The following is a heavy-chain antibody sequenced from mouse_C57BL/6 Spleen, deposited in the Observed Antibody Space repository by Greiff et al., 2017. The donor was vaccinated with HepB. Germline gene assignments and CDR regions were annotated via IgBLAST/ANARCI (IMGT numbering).Heavy chain of an antibody. CDR2: INPNNGGT. CDR1: GYTFTDYY. V-gene: IGHV1-26*01. CDR3: AREYGSSYDYAMDY. D-gene: IGHD1-1*01. Sequence: EVQLQQSGPELVKPGASVKISCKASGYTFTDYYMNWVKQSHGKSLEWIGDINPNNGGTSYNQKFKGKATLTLDKSSSTADMELRSLTSEDSAVYYCAREYGSSYDYAMDYWGQGTSVTVSS. J-gene: IGHJ4*01.